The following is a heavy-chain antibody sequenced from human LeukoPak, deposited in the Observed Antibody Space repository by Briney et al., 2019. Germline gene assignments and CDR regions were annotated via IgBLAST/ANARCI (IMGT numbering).Heavy chain of an antibody. CDR2: ISAYNGNT. V-gene: IGHV1-18*01. CDR3: ARSTRGYSYGWFDY. CDR1: GYTFTSYG. J-gene: IGHJ4*02. Sequence: ASVKVSCTASGYTFTSYGISWVRQAPGQGLEWMGWISAYNGNTNYAQKLQGRVTMTTDTSTSTAYMELRSLRSDDTAVYYCARSTRGYSYGWFDYWGQGTLVTVSS. D-gene: IGHD5-18*01.